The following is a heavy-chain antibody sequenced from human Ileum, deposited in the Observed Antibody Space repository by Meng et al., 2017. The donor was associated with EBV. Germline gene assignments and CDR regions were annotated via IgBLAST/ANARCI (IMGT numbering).Heavy chain of an antibody. CDR2: FVNYRDT. D-gene: IGHD3-10*01. CDR1: PYAFGTYA. J-gene: IGHJ4*02. V-gene: IGHV1-18*01. CDR3: VKGTPGRSYCDY. Sequence: QVLLLQSGPEVKKPGASVRVSCKASPYAFGTYAISWVRQAPGLGLEWMGWFVNYRDTYPAPKFQDRVTMTTDTHTNTVIMELRSLTSDDTAVYYCVKGTPGRSYCDYWGQGTLVTVAS.